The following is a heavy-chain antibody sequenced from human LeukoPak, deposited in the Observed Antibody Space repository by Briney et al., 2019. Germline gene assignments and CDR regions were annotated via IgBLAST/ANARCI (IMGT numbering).Heavy chain of an antibody. V-gene: IGHV1-69*13. J-gene: IGHJ6*02. CDR3: ARETLGGRGYYYYGMDV. CDR2: IIPIFGTA. Sequence: ASVKVSCKASGGTFISYAINWVRQAPGQGLEWMGGIIPIFGTANYAQRFQGRVTITADESTSTAYMELSSLRSEDTAVYYCARETLGGRGYYYYGMDVWGQGTTVTVSS. CDR1: GGTFISYA. D-gene: IGHD4-23*01.